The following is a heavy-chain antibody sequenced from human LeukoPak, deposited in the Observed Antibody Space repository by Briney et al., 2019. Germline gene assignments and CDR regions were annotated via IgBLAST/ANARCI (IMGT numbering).Heavy chain of an antibody. J-gene: IGHJ4*02. Sequence: ASVKVSCKASGYTFTNFGISWVRQAPGQGLEWMGWISAYNGNTNYAQKLQGRVTMTTDTSTSTAYMELRSLRSDDTAVYYCARTTVVTPDPYWGQGTLVTVSS. CDR1: GYTFTNFG. CDR2: ISAYNGNT. V-gene: IGHV1-18*01. CDR3: ARTTVVTPDPY. D-gene: IGHD4-23*01.